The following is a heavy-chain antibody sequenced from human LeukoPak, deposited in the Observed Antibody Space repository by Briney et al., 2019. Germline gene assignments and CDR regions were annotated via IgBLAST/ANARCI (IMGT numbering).Heavy chain of an antibody. V-gene: IGHV1-46*01. CDR3: ARLDYYDTLPAVAGDY. J-gene: IGHJ4*02. CDR1: GYTFTSYY. D-gene: IGHD3-22*01. Sequence: ASVKVSCKASGYTFTSYYMHWVRQAPGQGLEWMGIINPSGGGTSYAQKFQGRITMARDTSTSTVYMELSSLRSEDTAVYYCARLDYYDTLPAVAGDYWGQGTLVTVSS. CDR2: INPSGGGT.